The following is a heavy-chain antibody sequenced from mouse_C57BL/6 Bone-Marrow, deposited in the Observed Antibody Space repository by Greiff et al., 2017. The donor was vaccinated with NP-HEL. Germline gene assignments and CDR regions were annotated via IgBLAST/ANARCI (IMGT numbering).Heavy chain of an antibody. CDR3: ARCRNDYLDY. V-gene: IGHV1-69*01. CDR2: IDPSDSYT. CDR1: GYTFTSYW. D-gene: IGHD2-3*01. Sequence: QVQLQQPGAELVMPGASVKLSCKASGYTFTSYWMHWVKQRPGQGLEWIGEIDPSDSYTNYNQKFKGKSTLTVDKSSSTSYMQRSSLTSEDSAVYYCARCRNDYLDYWGQGTTLTVSS. J-gene: IGHJ2*01.